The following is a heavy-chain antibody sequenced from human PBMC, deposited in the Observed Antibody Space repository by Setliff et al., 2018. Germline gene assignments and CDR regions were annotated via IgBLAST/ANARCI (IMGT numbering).Heavy chain of an antibody. J-gene: IGHJ3*01. CDR3: ASSGGNWGVAFDV. CDR1: GFAFRDFY. V-gene: IGHV3-11*04. CDR2: INSSGSAK. Sequence: LRLSCAASGFAFRDFYMAWIRQAPGGGLDWVSHINSSGSAKYYADSVKGRFTISRDNIKNLLYLEMSSLRVEDTALYYCASSGGNWGVAFDVWGPGTMVTVSS. D-gene: IGHD7-27*01.